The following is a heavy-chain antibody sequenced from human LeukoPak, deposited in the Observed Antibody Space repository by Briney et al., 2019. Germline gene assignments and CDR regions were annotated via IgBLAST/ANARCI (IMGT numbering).Heavy chain of an antibody. V-gene: IGHV3-53*01. J-gene: IGHJ4*02. Sequence: PGGSLRLSCAASGFTVSNNYMSWVRQAPGKGLEWVSVIYSGGSTYYADSVKGRFTISRDNSKNTLYLQMNSLRAEDTAVYYCARGGYRGYDYLFDYWGQGTLVTVSS. CDR1: GFTVSNNY. CDR2: IYSGGST. D-gene: IGHD5-12*01. CDR3: ARGGYRGYDYLFDY.